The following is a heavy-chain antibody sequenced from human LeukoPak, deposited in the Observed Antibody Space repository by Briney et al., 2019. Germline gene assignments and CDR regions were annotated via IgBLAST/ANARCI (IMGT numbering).Heavy chain of an antibody. J-gene: IGHJ4*02. CDR3: ARDLYGDSRYYFDY. D-gene: IGHD4-17*01. CDR1: GGSISSGGYY. V-gene: IGHV4-31*03. Sequence: PSETLSLTCTVSGGSISSGGYYWSWIRQHPGKGLEWIGYIYYSGSAYYNPSLKSRVTISVDTSKNQFSLKLSSVTAADTAVYYCARDLYGDSRYYFDYWGQGTLVTVSS. CDR2: IYYSGSA.